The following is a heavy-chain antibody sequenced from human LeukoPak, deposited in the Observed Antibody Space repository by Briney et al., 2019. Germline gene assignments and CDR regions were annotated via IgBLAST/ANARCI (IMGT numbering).Heavy chain of an antibody. D-gene: IGHD3-10*01. CDR2: ISGSGGRT. Sequence: PGGSLRLSCAASGFTFISYAMNWVHQAPGKGLQWVSGISGSGGRTYYADSVKGRFTISRDNSKNMLYLQMNSLRAEDTAVYYCAKPSITDDYFDYWGQGTLVTVSS. V-gene: IGHV3-23*01. CDR3: AKPSITDDYFDY. CDR1: GFTFISYA. J-gene: IGHJ4*02.